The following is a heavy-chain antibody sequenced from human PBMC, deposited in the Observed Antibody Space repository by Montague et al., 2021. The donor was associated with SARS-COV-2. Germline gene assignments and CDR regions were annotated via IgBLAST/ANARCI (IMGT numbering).Heavy chain of an antibody. CDR3: SRGGGMIRGVVDF. CDR1: GFTSDDYG. V-gene: IGHV3-20*01. CDR2: ISRSGDST. J-gene: IGHJ4*02. D-gene: IGHD3-10*01. Sequence: SLRLSCAVSGFTSDDYGMSWVRQAPGKGLEWVSGISRSGDSTAYGDSVKGRFTISRDNAKNSLYLQMNSLRVEDTAFYHCSRGGGMIRGVVDFWGQGILVSVSS.